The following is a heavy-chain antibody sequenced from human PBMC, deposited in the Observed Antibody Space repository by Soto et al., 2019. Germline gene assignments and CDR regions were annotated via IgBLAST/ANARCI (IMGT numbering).Heavy chain of an antibody. V-gene: IGHV3-21*01. D-gene: IGHD6-19*01. J-gene: IGHJ4*02. CDR3: ATAFLAVADLKFYDY. Sequence: GGSLRLSCAASGFTFSSYSMNWVRQAPGKGLEWVSSISSSSSYIYYADSVKGRFTISRDNAKNSLYLQMNSLRAEDTAVYYCATAFLAVADLKFYDYWGQGNLVTVSS. CDR2: ISSSSSYI. CDR1: GFTFSSYS.